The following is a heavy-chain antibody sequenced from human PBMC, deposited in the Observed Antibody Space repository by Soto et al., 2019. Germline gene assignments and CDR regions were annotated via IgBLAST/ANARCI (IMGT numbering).Heavy chain of an antibody. CDR1: GYTFTSYY. J-gene: IGHJ4*02. D-gene: IGHD3-16*02. V-gene: IGHV1-46*01. CDR2: INPSGGST. CDR3: ARDRWYDYVWGSYRYTYFDY. Sequence: AASVKVSCKASGYTFTSYYMHWVRQAPGQGLEWMGIINPSGGSTSYAQKFQGRVTMTRDTSTSTVYMELSSLRSEDTAVYYCARDRWYDYVWGSYRYTYFDYWGQGTLVTVSS.